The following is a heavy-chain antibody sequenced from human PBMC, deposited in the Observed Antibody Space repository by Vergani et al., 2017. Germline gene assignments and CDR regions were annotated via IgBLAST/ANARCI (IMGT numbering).Heavy chain of an antibody. Sequence: EVQLLESGGGLVQPGGSLRLSCAASGFTFSSYAMSGVRQAPGKGLEWVSAISGSGGSTYYADSVKGRFTISRDNSKNTLYLQMNSLRAEDTAVYYCAREGYCSSTSCSYFDYWGQGTLVTVSS. CDR2: ISGSGGST. V-gene: IGHV3-23*01. CDR1: GFTFSSYA. CDR3: AREGYCSSTSCSYFDY. D-gene: IGHD2-2*01. J-gene: IGHJ4*02.